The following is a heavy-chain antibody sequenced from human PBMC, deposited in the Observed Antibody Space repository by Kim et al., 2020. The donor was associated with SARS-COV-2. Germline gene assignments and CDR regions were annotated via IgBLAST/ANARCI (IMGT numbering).Heavy chain of an antibody. Sequence: SVKVSCKASGGTFSSYAISWVRQAPGQGLEWMGGIIPIFGTANYAQKFQGRVTITADESTSTAYMELSSLRSEDTAVYYCARLYYGSGSYTLFDYWGQGTLVTVSS. J-gene: IGHJ4*02. D-gene: IGHD3-10*01. V-gene: IGHV1-69*13. CDR3: ARLYYGSGSYTLFDY. CDR2: IIPIFGTA. CDR1: GGTFSSYA.